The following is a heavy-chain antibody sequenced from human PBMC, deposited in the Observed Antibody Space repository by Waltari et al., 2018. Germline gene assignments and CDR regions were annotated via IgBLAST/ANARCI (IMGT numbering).Heavy chain of an antibody. D-gene: IGHD3-10*01. CDR2: INPNSGDT. Sequence: QVQLVQSGAEVKKPGASVKVSCKASGYTFTGYYMHWVRQAPGQGLEWMGWINPNSGDTNYAQKFQGRVTMTRDTSISTAYMELSRLRSDDTAVYYCARDDRYYRPLDYWGQGTLVTVSS. CDR1: GYTFTGYY. V-gene: IGHV1-2*02. J-gene: IGHJ4*02. CDR3: ARDDRYYRPLDY.